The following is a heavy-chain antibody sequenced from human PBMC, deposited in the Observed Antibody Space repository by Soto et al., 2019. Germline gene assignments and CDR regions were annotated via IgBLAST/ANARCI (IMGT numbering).Heavy chain of an antibody. J-gene: IGHJ6*02. CDR2: ISSSSNSI. V-gene: IGHV3-48*01. Sequence: TGGSLRLSCAASGFTFSSYSMNWVRQAPGKGLEWVSYISSSSNSIYYADSVKGRFTISRDNFKNTLYLQMSSLRAEDTAVYYCAREGPGTAYSSGWYYYGMDVWGQGTTVTVSS. CDR3: AREGPGTAYSSGWYYYGMDV. CDR1: GFTFSSYS. D-gene: IGHD6-19*01.